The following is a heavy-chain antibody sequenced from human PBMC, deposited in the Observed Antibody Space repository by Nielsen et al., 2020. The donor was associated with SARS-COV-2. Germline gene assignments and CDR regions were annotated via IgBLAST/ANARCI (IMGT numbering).Heavy chain of an antibody. CDR1: GYTFTSND. J-gene: IGHJ5*02. V-gene: IGHV1-18*04. CDR3: VIVLADLAFDP. CDR2: ISPSNGNR. Sequence: ASVKVSCKASGYTFTSNDITWVRQAPGQGLEWMGRISPSNGNRKYEQRFQGRVTMTTDTSTRTAYMELSSLRSEDTAVYFCVIVLADLAFDPWGQGTLVTVSS.